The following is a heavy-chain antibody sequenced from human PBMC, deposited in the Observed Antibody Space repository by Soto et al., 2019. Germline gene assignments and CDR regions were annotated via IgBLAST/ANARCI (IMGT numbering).Heavy chain of an antibody. CDR1: GGSISSDGYS. CDR2: IYHGGDA. Sequence: QLQLQESDSGLVKPPQTLSLTCAVAGGSISSDGYSWSWIRQPPGKGLEWIGYIYHGGDAYYNPSLKSRVTISVDRSKNQFSLNLSSVTAADTAMYYCARGEAYCSGGTCYYRFDPWGQGTLVTVSS. V-gene: IGHV4-30-2*01. CDR3: ARGEAYCSGGTCYYRFDP. J-gene: IGHJ5*02. D-gene: IGHD2-15*01.